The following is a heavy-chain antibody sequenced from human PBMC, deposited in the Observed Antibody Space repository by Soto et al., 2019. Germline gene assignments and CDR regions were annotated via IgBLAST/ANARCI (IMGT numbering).Heavy chain of an antibody. J-gene: IGHJ4*02. Sequence: PSETLALTCTVSGGSIRRSSYYWGWIRQPPGKGLEWIGSIYYSGSTYYNPSLKSRVTISVDTSKNQFSLKLSSVTAADTAVYYCARQEGLGDDFWSDYWGQGTLVTVSS. CDR1: GGSIRRSSYY. CDR2: IYYSGST. CDR3: ARQEGLGDDFWSDY. D-gene: IGHD3-3*01. V-gene: IGHV4-39*01.